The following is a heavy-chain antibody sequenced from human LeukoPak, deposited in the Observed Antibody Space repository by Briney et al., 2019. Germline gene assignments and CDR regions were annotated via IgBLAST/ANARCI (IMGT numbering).Heavy chain of an antibody. V-gene: IGHV3-53*05. CDR3: ARDSLTGFDY. CDR2: IYSGGST. D-gene: IGHD3-10*01. J-gene: IGHJ4*02. CDR1: GGSISSSSYY. Sequence: ETLSLTCTVSGGSISSSSYYWGWIRQPPGKGLEWVSVIYSGGSTYYADSVKGRFTISRDNSKNTLYLQMNSLRAEDTAVYYCARDSLTGFDYWGQGTLVTVSS.